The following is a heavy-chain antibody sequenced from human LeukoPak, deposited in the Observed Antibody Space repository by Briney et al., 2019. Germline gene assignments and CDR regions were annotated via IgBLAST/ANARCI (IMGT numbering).Heavy chain of an antibody. V-gene: IGHV3-23*01. J-gene: IGHJ5*02. Sequence: GGSLRLSCAASGFTFSSYDMSWVRQAPGKGLEWVSAISGSGGSTYYADSVKGRFTISRDNSKNTLYLQMNSLRAEDTAVYYCAKAVPTIAARLYWFDPWGQGTLVTVSS. CDR1: GFTFSSYD. D-gene: IGHD6-6*01. CDR3: AKAVPTIAARLYWFDP. CDR2: ISGSGGST.